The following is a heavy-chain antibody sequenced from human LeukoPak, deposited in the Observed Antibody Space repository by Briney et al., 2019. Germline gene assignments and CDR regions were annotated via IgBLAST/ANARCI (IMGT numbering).Heavy chain of an antibody. CDR3: ARDWGSHYYYYYMDV. D-gene: IGHD7-27*01. J-gene: IGHJ6*03. Sequence: SETLSLTCTVSGGSIDSYYWSWIRQPPGKGLEWIGHIFYSGTTNYNPSLKSRVTISVDRSKNQFSPKLSSVTAADTAVYYCARDWGSHYYYYYMDVWGKGTTVTVSS. V-gene: IGHV4-59*12. CDR1: GGSIDSYY. CDR2: IFYSGTT.